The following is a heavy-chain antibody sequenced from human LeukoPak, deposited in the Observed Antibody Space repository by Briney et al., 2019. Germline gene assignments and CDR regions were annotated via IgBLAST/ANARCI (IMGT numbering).Heavy chain of an antibody. D-gene: IGHD3-16*02. CDR1: GYTFTSYA. CDR3: ARARYDYVWGSYHPNWFDP. V-gene: IGHV7-4-1*02. Sequence: ASVKVSCKASGYTFTSYAMNWVRQAPGQGLEWMGWINTNTGNPTYAQGFTGRFVFSLDTSVSTAYLQISSLKAEDTAVYYCARARYDYVWGSYHPNWFDPWSQGTLVTVSS. J-gene: IGHJ5*02. CDR2: INTNTGNP.